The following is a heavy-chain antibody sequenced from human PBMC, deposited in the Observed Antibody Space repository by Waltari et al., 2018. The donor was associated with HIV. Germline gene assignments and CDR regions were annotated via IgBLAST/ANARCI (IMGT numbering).Heavy chain of an antibody. J-gene: IGHJ4*02. V-gene: IGHV1-69*06. CDR2: IIPIVGTA. CDR1: GGTFSSYA. Sequence: QVQLVQSGAEVKKPGSSVKVSCKASGGTFSSYAISWVRQAPGQGLEWMGGIIPIVGTANYAQKFQGRVTITADKSTSTAYMELSSLRAEDTAVYYCASPLGWYSGSYLAYWGQGTLVTVSS. CDR3: ASPLGWYSGSYLAY. D-gene: IGHD1-26*01.